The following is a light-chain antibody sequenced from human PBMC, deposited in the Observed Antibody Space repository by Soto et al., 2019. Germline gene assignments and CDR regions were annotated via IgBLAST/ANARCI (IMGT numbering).Light chain of an antibody. CDR1: QSISTW. V-gene: IGKV1-5*03. Sequence: DIQMTQSPSILSASVGDRVTITCRASQSISTWLAWYQQTPGKAPKLLIYKASSLESGVPSRFSGSGSGTEFTLTISSLQHDDFATYYCQQYNSFSWTFGQGTKVEIK. CDR3: QQYNSFSWT. CDR2: KAS. J-gene: IGKJ1*01.